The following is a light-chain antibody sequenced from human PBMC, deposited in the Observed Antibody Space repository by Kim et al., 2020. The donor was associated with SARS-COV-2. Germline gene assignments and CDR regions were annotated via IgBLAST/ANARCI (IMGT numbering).Light chain of an antibody. CDR2: GAS. V-gene: IGKV3-15*01. J-gene: IGKJ2*01. Sequence: EIVMTQSPATLSVSPGERATLSCRASQSVSSNLAWYQQKPGQAPRLLIYGASTRATGIPARFSGSGSGTEFTLTISSLQSEDFAVYYCQQYNNWPPYTCGQATKLEIK. CDR3: QQYNNWPPYT. CDR1: QSVSSN.